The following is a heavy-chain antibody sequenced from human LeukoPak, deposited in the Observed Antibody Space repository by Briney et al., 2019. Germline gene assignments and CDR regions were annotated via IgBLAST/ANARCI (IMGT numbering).Heavy chain of an antibody. CDR2: ISYDGSNK. CDR1: GFTFSSYA. CDR3: ARGTPRSHRIQLWTYFDY. Sequence: GGSLRLSCAASGFTFSSYAMHWVRQAPGKGLEWVAVISYDGSNKYYADSVKGRFTISRDNSKNTLYLQMNSLRAGDTAVYYCARGTPRSHRIQLWTYFDYWGQGTLVTVSS. D-gene: IGHD5-18*01. J-gene: IGHJ4*02. V-gene: IGHV3-30*04.